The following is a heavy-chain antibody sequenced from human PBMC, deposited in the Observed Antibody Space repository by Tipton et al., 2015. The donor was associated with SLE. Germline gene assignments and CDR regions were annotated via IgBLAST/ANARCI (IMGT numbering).Heavy chain of an antibody. V-gene: IGHV4-61*05. Sequence: TLSLTCTVSGGSISSSRYYWGWIRQPPGKGLEWNGYIYYSGNTNYNPSLKSRVTISVDTSKNQFSLKLSSVTAADTAVYYCARKNIAVAGTFDYWGQGTLVTVSS. CDR1: GGSISSSRYY. CDR3: ARKNIAVAGTFDY. J-gene: IGHJ4*02. D-gene: IGHD6-19*01. CDR2: IYYSGNT.